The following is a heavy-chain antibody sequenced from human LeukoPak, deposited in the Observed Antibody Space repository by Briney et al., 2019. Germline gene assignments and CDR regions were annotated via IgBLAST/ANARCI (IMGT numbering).Heavy chain of an antibody. CDR2: IIPIFGTA. D-gene: IGHD1-26*01. Sequence: SVTLSCKASGGTFSSYAISWIRQAPGQGLEWIGGIIPIFGTAYYAQIFQGRVTTTADESTSTAYMELSSLRSEDTAVYYCARENRSGSTNSWGQGTLVTVSS. V-gene: IGHV1-69*01. CDR1: GGTFSSYA. J-gene: IGHJ4*02. CDR3: ARENRSGSTNS.